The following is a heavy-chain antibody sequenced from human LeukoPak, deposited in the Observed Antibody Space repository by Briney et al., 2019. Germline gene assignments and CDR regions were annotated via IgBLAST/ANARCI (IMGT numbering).Heavy chain of an antibody. V-gene: IGHV1-69*05. D-gene: IGHD5-18*01. Sequence: GASVKVSCKASGYTFTGYYMHWVRQAPGQGLEWMGGIIPIFGTANYAQKFQGRVTITTDESTSTAYMELSSLRSEDTAVYYCARGRRRGYSYALPAYYFDYWGQGTLVTVSS. J-gene: IGHJ4*02. CDR3: ARGRRRGYSYALPAYYFDY. CDR1: GYTFTGYY. CDR2: IIPIFGTA.